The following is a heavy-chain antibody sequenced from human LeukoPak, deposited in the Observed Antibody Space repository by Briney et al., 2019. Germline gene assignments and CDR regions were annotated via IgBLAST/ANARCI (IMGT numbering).Heavy chain of an antibody. V-gene: IGHV4-34*01. CDR2: INHSGST. Sequence: PSETLSLTCAVYGGSFSGYYWSWIRQPPGKGLEWIGEINHSGSTNYNPSLKSRVTISVDTSKNQFSLKLSSVTAADTAVYYCARRGMRRTTYYYGSGSSRLDAFDIWGQGTMVTVSS. CDR1: GGSFSGYY. J-gene: IGHJ3*02. CDR3: ARRGMRRTTYYYGSGSSRLDAFDI. D-gene: IGHD3-10*01.